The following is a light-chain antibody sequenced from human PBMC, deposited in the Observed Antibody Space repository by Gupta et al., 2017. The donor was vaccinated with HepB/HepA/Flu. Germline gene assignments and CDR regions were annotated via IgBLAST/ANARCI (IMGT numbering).Light chain of an antibody. J-gene: IGKJ2*04. V-gene: IGKV3-20*01. CDR2: GAS. CDR1: QSLTNNF. Sequence: EIVLTQSPGTLSLSPGEGATLSCRASQSLTNNFLAWCQQKPGQAPRLLIYGASNRAAGIPDRFSGSGSGTDFTLTISRLEPEDFAVYYCQQYGNSPMCSFGQGTKVEIK. CDR3: QQYGNSPMCS.